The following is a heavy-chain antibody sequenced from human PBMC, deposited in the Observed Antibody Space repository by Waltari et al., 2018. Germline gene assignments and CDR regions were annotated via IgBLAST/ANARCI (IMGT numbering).Heavy chain of an antibody. Sequence: EVQLVESGGGLVKPGGSLRLSCAASGFTFSSYSMNWVRQAPGKGLEWDSSISSSSSYIYYADSVKGRFTISRDNAKNSLYLQRNSLRAEDTAVYYCASLTVAGRDYWGQGTLVTVSS. CDR1: GFTFSSYS. CDR3: ASLTVAGRDY. J-gene: IGHJ4*02. CDR2: ISSSSSYI. V-gene: IGHV3-21*01. D-gene: IGHD6-19*01.